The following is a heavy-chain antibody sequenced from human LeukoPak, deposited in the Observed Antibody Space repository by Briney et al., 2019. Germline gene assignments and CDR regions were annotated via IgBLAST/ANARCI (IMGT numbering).Heavy chain of an antibody. D-gene: IGHD6-13*01. CDR1: GVTVSSNY. CDR2: IYSGGST. Sequence: GGSLRLSCAASGVTVSSNYMSWVRQAPGKELEWVSVIYSGGSTYYADSVKGRFTISRDNSKNTLYLQMNSLRAEDTAVYYCARLLQQLVYYYYYYMDVWGKGTTVTVSS. V-gene: IGHV3-53*01. CDR3: ARLLQQLVYYYYYYMDV. J-gene: IGHJ6*03.